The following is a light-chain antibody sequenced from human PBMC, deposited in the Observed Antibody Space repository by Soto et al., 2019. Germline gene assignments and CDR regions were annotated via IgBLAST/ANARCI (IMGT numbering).Light chain of an antibody. CDR3: SSITSSSTFV. CDR1: SSDVGRYNY. V-gene: IGLV2-14*03. J-gene: IGLJ1*01. Sequence: QSALAQPASVSGSRGQSITISCTGTSSDVGRYNYVSWFQQHPGKVPKLIIYDVSNWPSGVSDRFSGSKSGNTASLTISGLHPEDEADYYCSSITSSSTFVFGTGTKVTVL. CDR2: DVS.